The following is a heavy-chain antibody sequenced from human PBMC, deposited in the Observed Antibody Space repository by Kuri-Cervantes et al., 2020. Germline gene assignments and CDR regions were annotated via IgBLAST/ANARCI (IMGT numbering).Heavy chain of an antibody. D-gene: IGHD1-26*01. CDR1: GFTFSRNT. J-gene: IGHJ4*02. CDR3: AKVNSGSYHFDY. CDR2: ISSSSSYI. Sequence: GESLKISCAASGFTFSRNTMNWVRQAPGKGLEWVSSISSSSSYIYYADLVKGRFTISRDNAKNSLYLQMNSLRAEDTALYYCAKVNSGSYHFDYWGQGTLVTVSS. V-gene: IGHV3-21*04.